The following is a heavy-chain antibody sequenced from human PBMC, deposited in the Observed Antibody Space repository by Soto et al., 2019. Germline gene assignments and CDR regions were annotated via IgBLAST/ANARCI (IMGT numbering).Heavy chain of an antibody. D-gene: IGHD3-10*01. V-gene: IGHV1-69*13. J-gene: IGHJ5*02. CDR3: ARVKLWFGELHHIDP. Sequence: VASVKVSCKASGGTFSSYAISWVRQAPGQGLEWMGGIIPIFGTANYAQKFQGRVTITADESTSTAYMELSSLRSEDTAVYYCARVKLWFGELHHIDPWGQGTLVTVSS. CDR2: IIPIFGTA. CDR1: GGTFSSYA.